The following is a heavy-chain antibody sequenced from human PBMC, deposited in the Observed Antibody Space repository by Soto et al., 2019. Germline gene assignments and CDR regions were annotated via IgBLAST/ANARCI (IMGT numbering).Heavy chain of an antibody. CDR2: VYYSGSV. CDR1: GVSLTGYH. CDR3: ARRLNLGSFDH. J-gene: IGHJ5*02. D-gene: IGHD3-10*01. V-gene: IGHV4-59*01. Sequence: QVHLQESGPGLVKPSETLSLTCNVSGVSLTGYHWNWIRQPPGKTLEWIGFVYYSGSVSYNPSLKGRASISVDRSKNQFSLRLTSVTAAETAVYYCARRLNLGSFDHWGQGTLVTVSS.